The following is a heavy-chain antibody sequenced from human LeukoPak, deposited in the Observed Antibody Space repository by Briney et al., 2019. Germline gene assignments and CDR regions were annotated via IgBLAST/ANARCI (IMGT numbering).Heavy chain of an antibody. CDR1: GFTFSSYA. Sequence: GGSLRPSCAASGFTFSSYAMSWVRQAPGKGLEWVSAISGSGGSTYYADSVKGRFTISRDNSKNTLYLQMNSLRAEDTAVYYCAKGQNYYDSSAFDYWGQGTLVTVSS. D-gene: IGHD3-22*01. CDR3: AKGQNYYDSSAFDY. J-gene: IGHJ4*02. V-gene: IGHV3-23*01. CDR2: ISGSGGST.